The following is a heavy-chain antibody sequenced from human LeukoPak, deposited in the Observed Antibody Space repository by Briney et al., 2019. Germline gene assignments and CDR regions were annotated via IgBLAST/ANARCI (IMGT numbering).Heavy chain of an antibody. Sequence: ASVKVSCKASGYTFTTYAMHWVRQAPGQRLEWMGWINAGNGNTKYSQKFQGRVTTTRDTSATTVYMELSSLRSEDTAVYYCVRGPAASVDWFDPWGQGTLVTVSS. D-gene: IGHD6-13*01. CDR3: VRGPAASVDWFDP. CDR2: INAGNGNT. V-gene: IGHV1-3*01. J-gene: IGHJ5*02. CDR1: GYTFTTYA.